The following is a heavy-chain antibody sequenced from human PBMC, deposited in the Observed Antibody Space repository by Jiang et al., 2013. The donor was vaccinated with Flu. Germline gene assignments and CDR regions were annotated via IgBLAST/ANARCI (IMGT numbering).Heavy chain of an antibody. CDR1: GGSINSYS. CDR2: IYYSGST. V-gene: IGHV4-59*01. CDR3: ARDSRGAYGEGWFDP. J-gene: IGHJ5*02. D-gene: IGHD4-17*01. Sequence: LLKPSETLSLTCTVSGGSINSYSWSWIRQPPGKGLEWIGYIYYSGSTNYNPSLKSRVTISVDTSKNQFSLRLSSVTAADTAVYFCARDSRGAYGEGWFDPWGQGTPVTVSS.